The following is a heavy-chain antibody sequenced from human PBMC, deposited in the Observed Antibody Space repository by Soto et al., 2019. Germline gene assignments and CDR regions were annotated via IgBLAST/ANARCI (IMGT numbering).Heavy chain of an antibody. CDR1: GGSISSYY. Sequence: QVQLQESGPGLVKPSETLSLMCTVSGGSISSYYWSWIRQPPGKGLEWIGYIYYSGSTNYNPSLKSRVTISVDTSKNQFSLKLSSVTAADTAVYYCARERRDGYEHYFDYLGQGTLVTVSS. D-gene: IGHD5-12*01. CDR3: ARERRDGYEHYFDY. V-gene: IGHV4-59*01. CDR2: IYYSGST. J-gene: IGHJ4*02.